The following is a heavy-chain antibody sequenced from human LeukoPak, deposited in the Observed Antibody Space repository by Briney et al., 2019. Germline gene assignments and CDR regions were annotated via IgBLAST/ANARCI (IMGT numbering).Heavy chain of an antibody. CDR3: GRDSFETDIDY. D-gene: IGHD1-14*01. J-gene: IGHJ4*02. V-gene: IGHV3-7*01. CDR2: IKEDGSEK. CDR1: GFTFSTYW. Sequence: PGGSLRLSCAASGFTFSTYWMSWVRQAPGKGLEWVANIKEDGSEKYYVDSLKGRFTISRDSVKNSLYLQINSRRAEDTAVYYCGRDSFETDIDYWGQGTLVTVSS.